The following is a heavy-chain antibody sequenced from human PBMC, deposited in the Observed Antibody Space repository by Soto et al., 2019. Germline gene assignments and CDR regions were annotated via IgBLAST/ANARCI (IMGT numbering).Heavy chain of an antibody. CDR3: GYSHRYGDYIIDC. CDR2: IYWDDDK. Sequence: QITLKESGPTLVKPTQTLTLTCTFSGFSLSTSGVGVGWIRQPPGKALEWLALIYWDDDKRYSPSLRSRLTVPKGSYKNPVALTMPNTDPLDTATYYCGYSHRYGDYIIDCWGQGTLVTVSS. V-gene: IGHV2-5*02. J-gene: IGHJ4*02. CDR1: GFSLSTSGVG. D-gene: IGHD4-17*01.